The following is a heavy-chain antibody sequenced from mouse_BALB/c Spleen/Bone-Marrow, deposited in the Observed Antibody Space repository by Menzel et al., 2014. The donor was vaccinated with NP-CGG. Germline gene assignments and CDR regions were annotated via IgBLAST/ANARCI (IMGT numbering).Heavy chain of an antibody. CDR2: IDPANGNT. CDR1: GFNIKDTY. V-gene: IGHV14-3*02. CDR3: SSYAMDY. J-gene: IGHJ4*01. Sequence: EVKLQESGAELVKPGASVKLSCSASGFNIKDTYMHWVKRRPEQGLEWIGRIDPANGNTNYDPKFQGKATITADTSSNSAYLQLSSLTSEDTAVYYGSSYAMDYWGQGTSVTVSS.